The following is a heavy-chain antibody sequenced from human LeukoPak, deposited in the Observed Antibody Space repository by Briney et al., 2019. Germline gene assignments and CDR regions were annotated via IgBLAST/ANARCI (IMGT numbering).Heavy chain of an antibody. CDR1: GGSISSGSYY. CDR2: IYTSGST. J-gene: IGHJ3*02. CDR3: ARVVPLGAFDI. V-gene: IGHV4-61*02. Sequence: PSETLSLTCTASGGSISSGSYYWSWIRQPAGKGLEWIGPIYTSGSTNYNPSLKSRITISVDTSKNQFSLKLSSVTAADTAVYYCARVVPLGAFDIWGQGTMVTVSS.